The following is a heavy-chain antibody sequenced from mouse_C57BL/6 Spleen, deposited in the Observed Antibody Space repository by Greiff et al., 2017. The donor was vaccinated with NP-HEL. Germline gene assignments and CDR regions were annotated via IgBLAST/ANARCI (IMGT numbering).Heavy chain of an antibody. CDR2: IWGVGST. J-gene: IGHJ3*01. V-gene: IGHV2-6*01. CDR3: ASEGSYPFAY. D-gene: IGHD1-1*02. Sequence: VMLVESGPGLVAPSQCLSISCTVSGFSLTSYGVDWVRQSPGQGLEWLGVIWGVGSTNYNSALKSRLSISKDNSKSQVYLKMNSLQTDDTAMYYCASEGSYPFAYWGQGTLVTVSA. CDR1: GFSLTSYG.